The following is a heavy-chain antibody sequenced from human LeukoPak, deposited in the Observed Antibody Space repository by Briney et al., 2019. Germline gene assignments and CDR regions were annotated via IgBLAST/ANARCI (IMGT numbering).Heavy chain of an antibody. Sequence: ASVSVTCKASGYTFTAYYMHWVRRAPGQGLEWMGWTNPNSGGTKYAQKFQGRVTMTRDTSVSTVYMELSRLRSDDTAVYYCAREVTTVTTDFDYWGQGTLVTVSS. D-gene: IGHD4-17*01. V-gene: IGHV1-2*02. CDR2: TNPNSGGT. CDR3: AREVTTVTTDFDY. J-gene: IGHJ4*02. CDR1: GYTFTAYY.